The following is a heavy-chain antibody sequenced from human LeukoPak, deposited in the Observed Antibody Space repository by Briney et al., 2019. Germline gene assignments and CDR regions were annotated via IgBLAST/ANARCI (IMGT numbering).Heavy chain of an antibody. CDR2: IKQDGSEK. CDR1: GFTFSSYW. V-gene: IGHV3-7*01. D-gene: IGHD7-27*01. J-gene: IGHJ4*02. Sequence: GGSLRLSCGASGFTFSSYWMSWVRQAPGKGLEWVANIKQDGSEKYYVDSVKGRFTISRDNAKNSLYLQMNSLRAEDTAVYYCARANWGSYYFDYWGQGTLVTVSS. CDR3: ARANWGSYYFDY.